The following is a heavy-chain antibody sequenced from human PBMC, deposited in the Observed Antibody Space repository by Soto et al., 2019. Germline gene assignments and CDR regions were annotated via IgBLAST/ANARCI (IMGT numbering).Heavy chain of an antibody. CDR2: ISSSSGTI. Sequence: EVQLVESGGGLVQPGGSLRLSCAASGFTFSVYSMNWVRQAPGKGLEWVSYISSSSGTIYYADSVKGRSTISRDNAKNSLYLQMTSLRAEDTAVYYCARESYGYSSAYYYYGMDVWGQGTTVTVSS. V-gene: IGHV3-48*01. D-gene: IGHD5-18*01. CDR3: ARESYGYSSAYYYYGMDV. J-gene: IGHJ6*02. CDR1: GFTFSVYS.